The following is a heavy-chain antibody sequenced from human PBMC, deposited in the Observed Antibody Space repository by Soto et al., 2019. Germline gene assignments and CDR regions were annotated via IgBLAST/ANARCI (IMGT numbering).Heavy chain of an antibody. CDR1: GFTFSSYS. D-gene: IGHD3-9*01. CDR3: ARDLYDILTGYLMDV. J-gene: IGHJ6*02. CDR2: ISSSSSYI. V-gene: IGHV3-21*01. Sequence: GGSLRLSCAASGFTFSSYSMNWVRQAPGKGLEWVSSISSSSSYIYYADTVKGRFTISRDNAKNSLYLKMNSLRAEDTAVYYCARDLYDILTGYLMDVWGQGTTVTVSS.